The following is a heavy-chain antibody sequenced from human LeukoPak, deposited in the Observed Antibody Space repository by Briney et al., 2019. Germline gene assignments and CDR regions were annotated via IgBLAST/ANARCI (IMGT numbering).Heavy chain of an antibody. V-gene: IGHV1-69*04. CDR1: GGTFSSYA. J-gene: IGHJ6*02. D-gene: IGHD6-13*01. CDR3: ARDRRYSSSPKPMDV. Sequence: GASVKVSCKASGGTFSSYAISWVRQAPGQGLEWMGRIIPILGIANYAQKLQGRVTMTTDTSTSTAYMELRSLRSDDTAVYYCARDRRYSSSPKPMDVWGQGTTVTVSS. CDR2: IIPILGIA.